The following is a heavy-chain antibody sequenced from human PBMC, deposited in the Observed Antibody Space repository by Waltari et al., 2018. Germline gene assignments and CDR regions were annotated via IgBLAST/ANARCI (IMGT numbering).Heavy chain of an antibody. D-gene: IGHD2-2*01. V-gene: IGHV4-34*01. J-gene: IGHJ5*02. Sequence: QVQLQQWGAGLLKPSETLSLTCAVYGGSFSGYYWSWIRQPPGKGLGWSGEINHSGSTNYNPSLKSRVTISVDTSKNQFSLKRSSVTAADTAVYYCARRIVVVPAAIHARRIDWFDPWGQGTLVTVSS. CDR2: INHSGST. CDR1: GGSFSGYY. CDR3: ARRIVVVPAAIHARRIDWFDP.